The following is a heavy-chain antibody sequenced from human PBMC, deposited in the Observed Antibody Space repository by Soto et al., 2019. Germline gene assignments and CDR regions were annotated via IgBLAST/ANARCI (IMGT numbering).Heavy chain of an antibody. V-gene: IGHV4-30-2*01. Sequence: QLQLQESGSGLVKPSQTLSLTGAVSGGSISSGGYSWSCIRQPPGKGLEWIGYIYHSGSTYYNPSLKSRVTISVDRSKNQFSRKLSSATAADTAVYYCAAGGGLPRYYWGQGTLVTVSS. CDR2: IYHSGST. CDR3: AAGGGLPRYY. D-gene: IGHD5-12*01. J-gene: IGHJ4*02. CDR1: GGSISSGGYS.